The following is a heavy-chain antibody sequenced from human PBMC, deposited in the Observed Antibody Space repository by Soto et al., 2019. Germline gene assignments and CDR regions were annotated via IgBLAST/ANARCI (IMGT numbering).Heavy chain of an antibody. CDR2: ISAYNGNT. CDR1: GYTFTSYG. Sequence: ASVKVSCKASGYTFTSYGISWVRQAPGQGLEWMGWISAYNGNTNYAQKLQGRVTMTTDTSTSTAYMELRSLRSDDTAVYYCARDHRRYDFWSGDFDYWGQGTLVTVSS. V-gene: IGHV1-18*01. CDR3: ARDHRRYDFWSGDFDY. J-gene: IGHJ4*02. D-gene: IGHD3-3*01.